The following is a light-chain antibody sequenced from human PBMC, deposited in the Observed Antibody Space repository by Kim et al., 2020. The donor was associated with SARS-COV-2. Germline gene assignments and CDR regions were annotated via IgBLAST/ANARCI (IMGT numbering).Light chain of an antibody. CDR1: QTIRSSY. CDR2: GAS. V-gene: IGKV3-20*01. CDR3: QQYGSSPKS. Sequence: APGQRATLSCRASQTIRSSYLAWYPQKPRQAPRLLIYGASSSATGIPVRVSGSGSGTDFPLTLSRLEPEDFGVYYCQQYGSSPKSFGQGTQVDIK. J-gene: IGKJ1*01.